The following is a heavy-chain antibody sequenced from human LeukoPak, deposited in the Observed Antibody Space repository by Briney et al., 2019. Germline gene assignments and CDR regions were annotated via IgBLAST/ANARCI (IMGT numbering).Heavy chain of an antibody. J-gene: IGHJ3*02. CDR3: AKDRRIFGVVNDAFDI. Sequence: PGGSLRLSCAASGFTFSSYAMSWVRQAPGKGLEWVSAISGSGGSTYYADSVKGRFTISRDNSKNTLYLQMNSLRAEDTAVYYCAKDRRIFGVVNDAFDIWGQGTMVTVSS. D-gene: IGHD3-3*01. CDR2: ISGSGGST. V-gene: IGHV3-23*01. CDR1: GFTFSSYA.